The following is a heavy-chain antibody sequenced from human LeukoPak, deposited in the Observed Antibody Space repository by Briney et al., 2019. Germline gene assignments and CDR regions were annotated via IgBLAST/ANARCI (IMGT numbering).Heavy chain of an antibody. CDR2: ISSSSSYI. CDR1: GFTFSSYS. CDR3: AKGGIRPPTYNWFDP. D-gene: IGHD3-10*01. V-gene: IGHV3-21*04. J-gene: IGHJ5*02. Sequence: PGGSLRLSCAASGFTFSSYSMNWVRQAPGKGLEWVSSISSSSSYIYYADSVKGRFTISRDNSKNTLYLQMNSLRAEDTAVYYCAKGGIRPPTYNWFDPWGQGTLVTVSS.